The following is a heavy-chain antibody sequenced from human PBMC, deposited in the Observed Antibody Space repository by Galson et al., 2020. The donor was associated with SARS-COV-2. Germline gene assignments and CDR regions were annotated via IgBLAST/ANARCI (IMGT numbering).Heavy chain of an antibody. CDR3: TTGGTSTILGVVIILSAFDI. V-gene: IGHV3-15*01. CDR2: IKSKTDGVTT. J-gene: IGHJ3*02. D-gene: IGHD3-3*01. CDR1: GFTFGNAW. Sequence: GGSLRLSCAASGFTFGNAWMSWVRQAPGKGLEWVGRIKSKTDGVTTDYAAPVKGRFTIPRDDSKNTLYLQMNSLKTEDTAVYYCTTGGTSTILGVVIILSAFDIWGQGTMVTVSS.